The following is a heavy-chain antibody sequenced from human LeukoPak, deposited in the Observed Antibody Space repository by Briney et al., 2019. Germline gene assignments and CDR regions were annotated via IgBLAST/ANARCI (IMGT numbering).Heavy chain of an antibody. J-gene: IGHJ4*02. V-gene: IGHV1-18*01. CDR1: GYTFTSYG. CDR2: ISAYNGNT. D-gene: IGHD3-3*01. CDR3: ARDFTPYYDFWSGYRPYFDY. Sequence: GASVKVSCKASGYTFTSYGISWVRQAPGQGLEWMGWISAYNGNTNYAQKLQGRVTMTTDTSTSTAYMELRSLRSDDTAVYYCARDFTPYYDFWSGYRPYFDYWGQGTLVTVSS.